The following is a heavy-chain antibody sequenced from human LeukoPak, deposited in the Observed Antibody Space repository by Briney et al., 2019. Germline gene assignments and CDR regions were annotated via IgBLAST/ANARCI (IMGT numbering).Heavy chain of an antibody. J-gene: IGHJ4*02. D-gene: IGHD1-26*01. CDR1: GFTFDDYA. CDR2: ISWNSGSI. V-gene: IGHV3-9*01. CDR3: AENDVWRGILGGSFDY. Sequence: GRSLRLSCAASGFTFDDYAMHWVRQAPGKGLEWVSGISWNSGSIGYADSVKGRFTISRDNAKNSLYLQMNSLRAEDTALYYCAENDVWRGILGGSFDYWGQGTLVTVSS.